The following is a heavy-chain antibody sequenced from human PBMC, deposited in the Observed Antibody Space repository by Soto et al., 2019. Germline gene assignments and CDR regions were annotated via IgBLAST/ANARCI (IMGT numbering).Heavy chain of an antibody. V-gene: IGHV3-7*05. Sequence: EVQLVESGGGLVQPGGSLRLSCAASGFTFSSYWISLLRQAPGKGLEWVANIKHDGSEQYYVDSVKGRFSISRDNAKNSLYLQMNSLRAEDTAVYYCARDMRSNARNFDYWGQGTLVTVS. CDR2: IKHDGSEQ. CDR1: GFTFSSYW. CDR3: ARDMRSNARNFDY. D-gene: IGHD1-26*01. J-gene: IGHJ4*02.